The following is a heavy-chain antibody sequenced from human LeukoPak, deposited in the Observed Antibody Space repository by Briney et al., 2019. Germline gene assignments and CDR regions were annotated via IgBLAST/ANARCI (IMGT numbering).Heavy chain of an antibody. CDR1: GGSISSGSYY. J-gene: IGHJ4*02. Sequence: SETLSLTCTVSGGSISSGSYYWSWIRQPAGKGLEWIGRIYTSGSTNYNPSLKSRVTISVDTSKNQFSLKLSSVTAADTAVYYCARVRRVRGCSGGSCYSEFDYWGQGTLVTASS. V-gene: IGHV4-61*02. CDR3: ARVRRVRGCSGGSCYSEFDY. CDR2: IYTSGST. D-gene: IGHD2-15*01.